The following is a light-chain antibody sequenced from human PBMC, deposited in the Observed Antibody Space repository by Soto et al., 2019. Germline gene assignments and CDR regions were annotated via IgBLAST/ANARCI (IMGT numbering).Light chain of an antibody. J-gene: IGKJ4*01. CDR2: GAF. CDR3: QQYDSWPLT. CDR1: QSVSSY. Sequence: EIVMTHSPATLSLSPCEGAALSFRASQSVSSYLAWYQQKPGQPPRLLMYGAFTRATGITARFSGGASGTEFTLTISSLQSEDFAVYYCQQYDSWPLTFGGGTKVDIK. V-gene: IGKV3-15*01.